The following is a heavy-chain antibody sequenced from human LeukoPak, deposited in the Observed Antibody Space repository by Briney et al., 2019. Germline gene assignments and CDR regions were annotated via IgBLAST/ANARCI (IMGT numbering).Heavy chain of an antibody. CDR2: TYYSAST. Sequence: SETLSLSCSVSGGSISGTSYYWGWNRQPPGKGLEWIGSTYYSASTYYNPSLKSRVTISVDTSKNQFSLSLNSVTAADTAVYYCARETNWSDSSGYITYFYHYMDVWGKGTTVTVSS. V-gene: IGHV4-39*01. CDR3: ARETNWSDSSGYITYFYHYMDV. CDR1: GGSISGTSYY. J-gene: IGHJ6*03. D-gene: IGHD3-22*01.